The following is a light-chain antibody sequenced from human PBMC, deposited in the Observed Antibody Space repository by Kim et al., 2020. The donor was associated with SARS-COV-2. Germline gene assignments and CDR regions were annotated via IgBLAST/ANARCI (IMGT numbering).Light chain of an antibody. CDR2: LDN. V-gene: IGLV1-40*01. CDR3: QSYDNRLGGFV. J-gene: IGLJ1*01. Sequence: WVTISCTGGGSNIGADYVVHWYQQIPGTAPRVLIYLDNNRPSGVPDRFSASKSDSSASLAITGLQAEDEADYYCQSYDNRLGGFVFGSGTKVTVL. CDR1: GSNIGADYV.